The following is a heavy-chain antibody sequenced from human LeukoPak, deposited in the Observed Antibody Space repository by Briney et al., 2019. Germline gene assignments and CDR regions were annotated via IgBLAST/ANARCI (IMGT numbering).Heavy chain of an antibody. J-gene: IGHJ4*02. V-gene: IGHV3-74*01. CDR2: INTDGSST. D-gene: IGHD4-23*01. CDR1: GFTFSSYW. CDR3: ARDHYGGNSDY. Sequence: GGSLRLSCAASGFTFSSYWMHWVRQAPGKGLLWVSRINTDGSSTYYADSVKGRFTISRDNAKNTLYLQMNSLRAEDTAVYYCARDHYGGNSDYWGQGTLVTVSS.